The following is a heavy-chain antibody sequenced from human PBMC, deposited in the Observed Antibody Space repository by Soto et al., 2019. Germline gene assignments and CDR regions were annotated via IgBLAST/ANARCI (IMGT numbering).Heavy chain of an antibody. J-gene: IGHJ6*02. D-gene: IGHD3-10*01. CDR3: AGGGVRGVITRTRDYYGMDV. CDR1: GFTFTSSA. Sequence: SVKVSCKASGFTFTSSAMQWVRQARGQRLEWIGWIVVGSGNTNYAQKFQERDTITRDMSTSTAYMELSSLRSEDTAVYYCAGGGVRGVITRTRDYYGMDVWGQGTTVTVSS. V-gene: IGHV1-58*02. CDR2: IVVGSGNT.